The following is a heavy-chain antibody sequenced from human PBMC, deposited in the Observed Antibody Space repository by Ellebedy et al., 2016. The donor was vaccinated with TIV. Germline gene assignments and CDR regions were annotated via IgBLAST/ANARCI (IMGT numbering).Heavy chain of an antibody. CDR1: GGSFSNFY. CDR3: ARWKNDYGANRYAFDI. CDR2: VHQSGST. Sequence: SETLSLXCNVYGGSFSNFYWSWIRQAPGKGLEWIGEVHQSGSTSYNPSLKSRVTISVDTPKNQFSLKLSSVTAADTAVYYCARWKNDYGANRYAFDIWGQGTMVTVSS. V-gene: IGHV4-34*01. D-gene: IGHD4-23*01. J-gene: IGHJ3*02.